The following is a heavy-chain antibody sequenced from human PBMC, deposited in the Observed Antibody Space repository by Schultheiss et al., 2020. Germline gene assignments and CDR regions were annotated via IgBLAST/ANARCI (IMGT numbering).Heavy chain of an antibody. CDR1: GFTFSNAW. CDR2: IKSKTDVGTT. J-gene: IGHJ4*02. CDR3: TTPREKFDY. Sequence: WGSLRLSCAASGFTFSNAWMSWVRQAPGKGLEWVGRIKSKTDVGTTDYAAPVKGRFTISRDDSKNTLYLQMNSLKTEDTAVYYCTTPREKFDYWGQGTLVTVAS. V-gene: IGHV3-15*01. D-gene: IGHD3-10*01.